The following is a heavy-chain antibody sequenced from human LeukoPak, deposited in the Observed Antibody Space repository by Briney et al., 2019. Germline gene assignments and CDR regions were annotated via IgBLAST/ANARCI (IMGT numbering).Heavy chain of an antibody. J-gene: IGHJ4*02. CDR1: GFTFSDYY. CDR2: ISSSGSSI. V-gene: IGHV3-11*04. Sequence: PGGSLRLSSAASGFTFSDYYMSWIRQAPGKGLEWISYISSSGSSIYYADSVKGRFTISRDNAKNSLYLQMNSLRAEDTAVYYCARPRGCGSARCNNFDYWGQGTLVTVSS. D-gene: IGHD2-21*01. CDR3: ARPRGCGSARCNNFDY.